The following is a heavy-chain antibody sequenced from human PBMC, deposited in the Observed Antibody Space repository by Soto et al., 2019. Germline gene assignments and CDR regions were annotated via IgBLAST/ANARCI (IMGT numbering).Heavy chain of an antibody. CDR2: IYRGDSDI. CDR1: GYSFTSYW. CDR3: ARAGRPSGYYTAGWFDP. D-gene: IGHD3-3*01. J-gene: IGHJ5*02. Sequence: PGESLKISCKGSGYSFTSYWIAWVRQMPGKGLEWMGIIYRGDSDIRYSPSFQGQVTMSTDKSISTAYLQWDSLKASDTAMYYCARAGRPSGYYTAGWFDPWGQGTLVTVSS. V-gene: IGHV5-51*01.